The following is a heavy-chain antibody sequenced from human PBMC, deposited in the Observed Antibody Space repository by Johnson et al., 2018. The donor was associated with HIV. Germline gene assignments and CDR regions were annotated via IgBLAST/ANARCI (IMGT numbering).Heavy chain of an antibody. D-gene: IGHD4-11*01. CDR2: LRSKAYGGTT. J-gene: IGHJ3*02. CDR1: GFQFGDYA. V-gene: IGHV3-49*03. CDR3: ARDNEVTNAFDI. Sequence: DVQVVESGGGLVQQGRSLRLSCSGSGFQFGDYALSWFRQAPGKGLEWVGFLRSKAYGGTTEYAASVRGRFTISRDDSKGIAYLQMDSLKTEDTAVYYCARDNEVTNAFDIWGQGTMVTVSS.